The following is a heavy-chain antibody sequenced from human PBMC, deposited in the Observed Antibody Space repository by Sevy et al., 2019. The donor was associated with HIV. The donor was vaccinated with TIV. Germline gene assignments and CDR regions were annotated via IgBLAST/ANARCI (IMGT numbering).Heavy chain of an antibody. V-gene: IGHV3-30*02. CDR3: AKDLAGPGSWYFDF. Sequence: GGSLRLSCTASGFIFSNFGMHWVRQVPGKGLQWVTFIRYDGSDKYYAASVKGRFTISRDDSKNTWYLQMDSLRAEDTVIYYCAKDLAGPGSWYFDFWGQGTLVTVSS. CDR1: GFIFSNFG. D-gene: IGHD2-15*01. J-gene: IGHJ4*02. CDR2: IRYDGSDK.